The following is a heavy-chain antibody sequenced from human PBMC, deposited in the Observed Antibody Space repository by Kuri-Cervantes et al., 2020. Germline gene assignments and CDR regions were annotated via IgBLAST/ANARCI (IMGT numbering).Heavy chain of an antibody. V-gene: IGHV4-34*01. CDR3: ARGLPTSY. CDR2: INHSGST. CDR1: GGSFSGYY. Sequence: SETLSLSCAAYGGSFSGYYWGWIRQPPGKGLEWIGEINHSGSTNYNPSLKSRVTISIDTSKNQFSLRLTSVTAADTAVYYCARGLPTSYWGQGTLVTVSS. J-gene: IGHJ1*01.